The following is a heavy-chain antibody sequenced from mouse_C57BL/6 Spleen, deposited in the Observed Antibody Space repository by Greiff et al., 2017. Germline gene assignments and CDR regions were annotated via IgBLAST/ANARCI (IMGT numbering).Heavy chain of an antibody. CDR3: ARDSSYWYVDV. CDR1: GYTFTSYW. CDR2: IYPGSGNT. V-gene: IGHV1-55*01. D-gene: IGHD1-1*01. J-gene: IGHJ1*03. Sequence: QVQLKQPGAELVKPGASVKVSCKASGYTFTSYWMPWVKQRPGQGLEWIGEIYPGSGNTYYNEKVKGKATLTADKSSSTAYMELRSLTSEDSAVYCCARDSSYWYVDVWGTGTTVTVSS.